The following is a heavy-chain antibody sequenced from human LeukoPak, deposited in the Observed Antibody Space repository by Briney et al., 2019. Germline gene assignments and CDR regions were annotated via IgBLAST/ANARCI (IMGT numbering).Heavy chain of an antibody. J-gene: IGHJ4*02. CDR2: INHSGST. Sequence: PSETLSLTCAVYGGSFSGYYWSWIRQPPGKGLEWIGEINHSGSTNYNPSLKSRVTISVDTSKNQFSLKLSSVTAADTAVYYCARGPHDYVWGSYRYGSVDYWGQGTLVTVSS. V-gene: IGHV4-34*01. CDR3: ARGPHDYVWGSYRYGSVDY. CDR1: GGSFSGYY. D-gene: IGHD3-16*02.